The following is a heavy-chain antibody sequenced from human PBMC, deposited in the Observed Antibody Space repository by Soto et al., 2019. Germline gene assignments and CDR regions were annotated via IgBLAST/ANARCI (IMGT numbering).Heavy chain of an antibody. CDR1: GFNLNNAW. D-gene: IGHD3-10*01. Sequence: EVQLVESGGGLVKPGGSLRLSCAVSGFNLNNAWMNWVRQAPGMGLEWVGRIESNTDGGTTDYAAPVKGRFAISRDDSKNTLYLQMNSLKTEDTAVYYCTTLGTYGSGSYYVIWGQGTLVTVSS. V-gene: IGHV3-15*07. CDR2: IESNTDGGTT. CDR3: TTLGTYGSGSYYVI. J-gene: IGHJ4*02.